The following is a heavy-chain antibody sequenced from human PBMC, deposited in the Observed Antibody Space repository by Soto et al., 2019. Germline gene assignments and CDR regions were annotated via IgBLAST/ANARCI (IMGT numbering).Heavy chain of an antibody. J-gene: IGHJ6*03. Sequence: QVQLQESGPGLVKPSETLSLTRTVSGGSISSYYWSWIRQPPGKGLEWIGYIYYSGSTNYNPSLKSRVTISVDTSKNQFSLKLSSVTAADTAVYYCARGQRSDYYYYYYMDVWGKGTTVTVSS. CDR3: ARGQRSDYYYYYYMDV. CDR1: GGSISSYY. D-gene: IGHD1-1*01. CDR2: IYYSGST. V-gene: IGHV4-59*01.